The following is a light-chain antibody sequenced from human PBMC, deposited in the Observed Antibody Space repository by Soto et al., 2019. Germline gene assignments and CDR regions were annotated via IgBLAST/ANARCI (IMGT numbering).Light chain of an antibody. CDR3: QQYSSSSEWT. V-gene: IGKV3-20*01. Sequence: IVLTQSPGTLSLSPWERATLSCRASQSVSNNYLAWYQQKPGQAPRLLIYGVSNRATGIPSRFSGSGSGTEFTLTISSLQPDDFATYYCQQYSSSSEWTFGQGTKVDIK. CDR1: QSVSNNY. J-gene: IGKJ1*01. CDR2: GVS.